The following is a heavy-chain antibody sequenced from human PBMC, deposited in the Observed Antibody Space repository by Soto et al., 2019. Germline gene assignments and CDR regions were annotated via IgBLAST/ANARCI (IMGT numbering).Heavy chain of an antibody. CDR1: GGSISSGGYS. CDR3: ARVQILAVATPGGMDV. V-gene: IGHV4-30-2*01. J-gene: IGHJ6*02. D-gene: IGHD6-19*01. CDR2: IYHSGST. Sequence: SETLSLTCAVSGGSISSGGYSWSWIRQPPGKGLEWIGYIYHSGSTYYNPSLKSRVTISVDTSKNQFSLKLSSVTAEDTAVYYCARVQILAVATPGGMDVWGQGTTVTVSS.